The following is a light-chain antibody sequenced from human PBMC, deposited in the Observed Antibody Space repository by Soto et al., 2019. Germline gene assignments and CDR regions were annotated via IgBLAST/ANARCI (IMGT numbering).Light chain of an antibody. CDR1: QSNNSY. CDR3: QQRFSTPRT. CDR2: AAS. Sequence: DIQMTQSPSSQSASVGDRVTITCRASQSNNSYLNWYQQKPRKAPKLLIYAASSLQSGVPSRFSGSGSETDFTLTITSMQPDDFATYYSQQRFSTPRTFGQGTRVEI. J-gene: IGKJ1*01. V-gene: IGKV1-39*01.